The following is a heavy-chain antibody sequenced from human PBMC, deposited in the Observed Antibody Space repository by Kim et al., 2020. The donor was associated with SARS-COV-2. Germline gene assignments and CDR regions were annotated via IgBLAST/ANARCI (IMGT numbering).Heavy chain of an antibody. CDR2: IYYSGST. Sequence: SETLSLTCTVSGGSISSSSYYWGWIRQPPGKGLEWIGSIYYSGSTYYNPSLKSRVTISVDTSKNQFSLKLSSVTAADTAVYYCARLGSFGREMYYYDSSDLGVIDYWGQGTMVTVSS. CDR1: GGSISSSSYY. CDR3: ARLGSFGREMYYYDSSDLGVIDY. D-gene: IGHD3-22*01. V-gene: IGHV4-39*01. J-gene: IGHJ4*02.